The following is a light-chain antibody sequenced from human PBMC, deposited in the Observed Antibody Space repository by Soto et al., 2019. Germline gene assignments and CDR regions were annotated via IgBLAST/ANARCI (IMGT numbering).Light chain of an antibody. J-gene: IGKJ5*01. V-gene: IGKV1-39*01. CDR2: AAS. CDR3: QQSYSTPIT. CDR1: QSISSY. Sequence: DIQMTQSPASLAESAGDRVTITCRSSQSISSYLNWYQQKPGKAPKLLIYAASSLQSGVPSRFSGSGSGTDFTLTISSLQPEDFATYYCQQSYSTPITFGQGTRLEIK.